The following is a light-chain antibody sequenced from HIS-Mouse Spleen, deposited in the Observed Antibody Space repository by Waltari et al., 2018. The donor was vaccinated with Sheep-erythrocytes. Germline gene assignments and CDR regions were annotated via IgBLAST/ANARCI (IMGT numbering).Light chain of an antibody. CDR2: YVS. CDR3: CSYAGSYNHV. V-gene: IGLV2-11*01. Sequence: HSALTQLRPWSGSPGPSVTLSCNGTSSDVRGYSYFPWYQQHPGKAPKLMIYYVSKRPSGVPDRFSGSKSGNTASLTISGLQAEDEADYYCCSYAGSYNHVFATGTKVTVL. J-gene: IGLJ1*01. CDR1: SSDVRGYSY.